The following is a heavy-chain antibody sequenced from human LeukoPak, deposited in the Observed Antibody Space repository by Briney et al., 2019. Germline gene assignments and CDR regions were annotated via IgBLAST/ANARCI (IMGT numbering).Heavy chain of an antibody. CDR2: IYYSGST. V-gene: IGHV4-59*05. CDR1: GGSISSYY. D-gene: IGHD3-22*01. Sequence: SETLSLTCTVSGGSISSYYWSWIRQPPGKGLEWIGSIYYSGSTYYNPSLKSRVTISVDTSKNQFSLKLSSVTAADTAVYYCASYDSSGYLDYWGQGTLVTVSS. CDR3: ASYDSSGYLDY. J-gene: IGHJ4*02.